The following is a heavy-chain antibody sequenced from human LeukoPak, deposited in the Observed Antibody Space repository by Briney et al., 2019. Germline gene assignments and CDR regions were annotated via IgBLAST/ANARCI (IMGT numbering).Heavy chain of an antibody. J-gene: IGHJ4*02. CDR1: GGSFSGYY. D-gene: IGHD5-18*01. Sequence: SETLSLTCAVYGGSFSGYYWSWIRQPPGKGLEWIGEINHSGSTNNNPSLKSRVTISVDTSKNQFSLRLSSVTAADTAVYYCARDWDTAMVRYDYWGQGTLVTVSS. CDR3: ARDWDTAMVRYDY. CDR2: INHSGST. V-gene: IGHV4-34*01.